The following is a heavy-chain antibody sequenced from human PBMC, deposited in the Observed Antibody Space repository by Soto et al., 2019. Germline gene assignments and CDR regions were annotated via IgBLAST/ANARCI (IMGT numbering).Heavy chain of an antibody. CDR3: ARGGIRDVRSVSAFLLNRSSDL. D-gene: IGHD3-10*02. Sequence: GKEIEWVSVLYSDGTTFYADSVKGRFTISRDNSKNTLYLQMNGLRAGDTAVFFRARGGIRDVRSVSAFLLNRSSDL. V-gene: IGHV3-66*01. J-gene: IGHJ2*01. CDR2: LYSDGTT.